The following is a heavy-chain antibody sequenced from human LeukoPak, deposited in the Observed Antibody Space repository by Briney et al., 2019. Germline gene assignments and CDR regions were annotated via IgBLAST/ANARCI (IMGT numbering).Heavy chain of an antibody. Sequence: GGSLRVSCAASGFTFSSYAMSWVRQAPGKGLEWVSAISGSGGSTYYADSVKGRFTISRDNSKNTLYLQMNSLRAEDMAVYYCAKDSWGAAAGSPLDYWGQGTLVTVSS. CDR2: ISGSGGST. V-gene: IGHV3-23*01. CDR3: AKDSWGAAAGSPLDY. J-gene: IGHJ4*02. CDR1: GFTFSSYA. D-gene: IGHD6-13*01.